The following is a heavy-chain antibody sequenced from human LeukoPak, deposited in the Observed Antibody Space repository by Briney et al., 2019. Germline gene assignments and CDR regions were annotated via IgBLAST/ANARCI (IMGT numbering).Heavy chain of an antibody. Sequence: GGSLRLSCAASGFTFSSYGMHWVRQAPGKGLEWVAVIWYDGSNKYYADSVKGRFTISRDNSKNTLYLQMNDLRDEDTAVYYCARDYDWAFDFWGQGTRVTVSS. CDR2: IWYDGSNK. CDR1: GFTFSSYG. CDR3: ARDYDWAFDF. J-gene: IGHJ4*02. D-gene: IGHD3-9*01. V-gene: IGHV3-33*01.